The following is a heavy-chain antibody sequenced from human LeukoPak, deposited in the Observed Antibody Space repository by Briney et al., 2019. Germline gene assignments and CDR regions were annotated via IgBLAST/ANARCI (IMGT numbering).Heavy chain of an antibody. J-gene: IGHJ6*02. CDR1: GFTVSSNY. Sequence: PGGSLRLSCAASGFTVSSNYMSWVRQAPGKGLEWVSVINSGGSTYYADSVKGRFTISRDNSKNTLYLQMNSLRAEDTAVYYCAGNWNSRLDYYGMDVWGQGTTVTVSS. V-gene: IGHV3-53*01. CDR3: AGNWNSRLDYYGMDV. CDR2: INSGGST. D-gene: IGHD1-7*01.